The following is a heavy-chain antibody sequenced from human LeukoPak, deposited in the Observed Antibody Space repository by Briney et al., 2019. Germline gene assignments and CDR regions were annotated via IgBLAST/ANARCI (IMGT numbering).Heavy chain of an antibody. Sequence: ASVKVSCKASGYRFTNYGISWVRQAPGQGLEWMGWISTYNGNTNYPENLQGRVTLTTDTSTSTVYMELRSLRSDDTAVYYCARDHLIYFYGSGSFADYWGQGNLVTVSS. D-gene: IGHD3-10*01. V-gene: IGHV1-18*01. CDR2: ISTYNGNT. J-gene: IGHJ4*02. CDR1: GYRFTNYG. CDR3: ARDHLIYFYGSGSFADY.